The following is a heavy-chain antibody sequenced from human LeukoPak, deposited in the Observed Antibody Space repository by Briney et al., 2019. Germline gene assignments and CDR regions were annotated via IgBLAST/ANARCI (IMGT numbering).Heavy chain of an antibody. CDR3: ARGGIRGITPYFFDY. CDR2: IRYDGSNK. D-gene: IGHD3-10*01. Sequence: PGGSLRLSCAASGFTFSSYGMHWVRQAPGKGLEWVAFIRYDGSNKYYADSVKGRFTISRDNSKNTLYLQMNSLRAEDTAVYYCARGGIRGITPYFFDYWGQGTLVTVSS. J-gene: IGHJ4*02. V-gene: IGHV3-30*02. CDR1: GFTFSSYG.